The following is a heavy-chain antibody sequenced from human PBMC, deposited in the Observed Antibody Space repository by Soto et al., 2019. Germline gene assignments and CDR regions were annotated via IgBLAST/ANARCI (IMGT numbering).Heavy chain of an antibody. CDR3: ARDQVVLDY. CDR1: GYTFTTYA. Sequence: QVQLVQSGAEVKKPGASVKVSCKASGYTFTTYAVNWVRQAPGQGLEWVGWISAYSGNTNYAQKFHGRVTMTIDTSTSTLYMELRSLTPDDPAMSYCARDQVVLDYWVQGPLVTVSS. CDR2: ISAYSGNT. V-gene: IGHV1-18*01. J-gene: IGHJ4*02.